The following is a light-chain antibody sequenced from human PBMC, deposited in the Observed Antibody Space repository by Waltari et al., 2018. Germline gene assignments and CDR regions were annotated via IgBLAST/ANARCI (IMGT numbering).Light chain of an antibody. CDR2: EVS. V-gene: IGLV2-8*01. CDR3: SSYAGSNTYVL. Sequence: QSALTQPPSASGSPGQSVTISCPGTRSDVGGYNYVSWYQQHPGKVPKLVIFEVSKRPSGVPDRFSGSRSGNTASLTVSGLQAEDEADYYCSSYAGSNTYVLFGGGTKLTVL. J-gene: IGLJ2*01. CDR1: RSDVGGYNY.